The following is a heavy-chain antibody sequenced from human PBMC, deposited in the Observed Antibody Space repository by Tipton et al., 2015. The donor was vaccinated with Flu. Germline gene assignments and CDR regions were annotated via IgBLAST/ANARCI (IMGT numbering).Heavy chain of an antibody. CDR3: ARGQGANP. CDR2: IYSDGST. Sequence: SLRLSCAASGFTVSSNYMSWVRQAPGKGLEWVSVIYSDGSTYYIDSVKGRFTISRDNSKNMLSPEMNSLRAEDTAVYYCARGQGANPWGQGTLVTVSS. CDR1: GFTVSSNY. V-gene: IGHV3-53*01. J-gene: IGHJ5*02.